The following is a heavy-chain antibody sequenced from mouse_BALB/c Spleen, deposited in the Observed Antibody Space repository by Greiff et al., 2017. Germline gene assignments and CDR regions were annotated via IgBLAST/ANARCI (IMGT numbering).Heavy chain of an antibody. Sequence: EVQRVESGTVLARPGASVKMSCKASGYSFTSYWMHWVKQRPGQGLEWIGAIYPGNSDTSYNQKFKGKAKLTAVTSASTAYMELSSLTNEDSAVYYCTRLEVRGGAGYWGQGTTLTVSS. CDR3: TRLEVRGGAGY. J-gene: IGHJ2*01. D-gene: IGHD2-14*01. CDR2: IYPGNSDT. CDR1: GYSFTSYW. V-gene: IGHV1-5*01.